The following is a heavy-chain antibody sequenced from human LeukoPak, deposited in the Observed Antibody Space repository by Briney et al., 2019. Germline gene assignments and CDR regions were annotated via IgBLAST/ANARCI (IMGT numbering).Heavy chain of an antibody. CDR3: ARGVVVDATGQSHFDY. CDR1: GGTFSSYA. CDR2: IISIFGTA. D-gene: IGHD2-15*01. J-gene: IGHJ4*02. Sequence: SVKVSCKASGGTFSSYAISWVRQAPGQGLEWMGGIISIFGTANYAQKFQGRVTITTDESTSTAYMELSSVRSEDTAVYYCARGVVVDATGQSHFDYWGQGTLVTVSS. V-gene: IGHV1-69*05.